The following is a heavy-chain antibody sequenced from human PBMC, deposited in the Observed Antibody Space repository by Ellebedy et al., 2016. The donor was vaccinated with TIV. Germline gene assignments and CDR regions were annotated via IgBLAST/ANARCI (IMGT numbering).Heavy chain of an antibody. D-gene: IGHD3-22*01. CDR3: AKDFYYYDSSGYYYHDY. Sequence: GESLKISCAASGFSFSTYWMSWVRQAPGKGLEWVANIKEDGSEKYYVDSVKGRFTISRDNTKNSLYLQMNSLRAEDTAVYYCAKDFYYYDSSGYYYHDYWGQGTLVTVSS. CDR1: GFSFSTYW. V-gene: IGHV3-7*01. CDR2: IKEDGSEK. J-gene: IGHJ4*02.